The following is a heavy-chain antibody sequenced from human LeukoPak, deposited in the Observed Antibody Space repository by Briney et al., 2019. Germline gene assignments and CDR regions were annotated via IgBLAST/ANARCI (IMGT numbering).Heavy chain of an antibody. J-gene: IGHJ4*02. Sequence: GGSLRLSCRASGFILNTAWMSWVRQAPGKGLEWVANIKQDGSEKYYVDSVKGRFTISRDNAKNSLYLQMNSLRAEDTAVYYCASAQGRWDYFDYWGQGTLVTVSS. CDR1: GFILNTAW. V-gene: IGHV3-7*01. D-gene: IGHD4-23*01. CDR3: ASAQGRWDYFDY. CDR2: IKQDGSEK.